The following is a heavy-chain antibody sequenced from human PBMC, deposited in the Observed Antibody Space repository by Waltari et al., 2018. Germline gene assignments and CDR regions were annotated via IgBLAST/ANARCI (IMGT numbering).Heavy chain of an antibody. CDR1: GGSFSGYY. CDR2: INHSGST. Sequence: QVQLQQWGAGLLKPSETLSLTCAVYGGSFSGYYWSWIRQPPGKGLEWIGEINHSGSTNSNPSLKIRVTISVDTSKNQFSLKLSSVTAADTAVYYCARATWFGERRFDYWGQGTLVTVSS. J-gene: IGHJ4*02. V-gene: IGHV4-34*01. D-gene: IGHD3-10*01. CDR3: ARATWFGERRFDY.